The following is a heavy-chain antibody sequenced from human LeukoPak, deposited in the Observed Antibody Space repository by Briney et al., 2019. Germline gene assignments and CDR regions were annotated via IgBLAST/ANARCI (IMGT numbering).Heavy chain of an antibody. CDR3: AREDRNYDFWSGYLHNWFDP. CDR1: GGSISSYY. V-gene: IGHV4-59*01. J-gene: IGHJ5*02. D-gene: IGHD3-3*01. Sequence: SETLSLTCTVSGGSISSYYWSWIRQPPGKGLEWIGYIYYSGSTNFNPSLKSRVTISVDTSKNQFSLKLSSVTAADTAVCYCAREDRNYDFWSGYLHNWFDPWGQGTLVTVSS. CDR2: IYYSGST.